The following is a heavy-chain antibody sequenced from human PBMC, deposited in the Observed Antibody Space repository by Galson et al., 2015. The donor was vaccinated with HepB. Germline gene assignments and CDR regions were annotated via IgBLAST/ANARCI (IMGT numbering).Heavy chain of an antibody. J-gene: IGHJ3*02. V-gene: IGHV5-51*01. CDR2: IYPGDSDP. CDR3: ARTSRQNRGLDAFDI. CDR1: GYTLTSYW. Sequence: QSGAEVKKPGESLKISCKGSGYTLTSYWIYWVRQMPVKGLEWMGIIYPGDSDPRYSPSFQGQVTISADKSISTAYLQWSSLKASDTAMYYCARTSRQNRGLDAFDIWGQGTMVTVSS. D-gene: IGHD7-27*01.